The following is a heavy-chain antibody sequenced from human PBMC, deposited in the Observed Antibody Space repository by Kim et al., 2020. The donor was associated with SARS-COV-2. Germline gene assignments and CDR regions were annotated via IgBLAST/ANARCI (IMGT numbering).Heavy chain of an antibody. J-gene: IGHJ6*02. Sequence: GGSLRLSCAASGFTFSSYWMHWVRQAPAKGLVWVSRINSDGSSTSYADSVKGRFTISRDNAKNTLYLQMNSLRAEDTAVYYCASAPSTVTTSSGAYYYYYGMDIWGQGTTVTISS. D-gene: IGHD4-4*01. V-gene: IGHV3-74*01. CDR3: ASAPSTVTTSSGAYYYYYGMDI. CDR1: GFTFSSYW. CDR2: INSDGSST.